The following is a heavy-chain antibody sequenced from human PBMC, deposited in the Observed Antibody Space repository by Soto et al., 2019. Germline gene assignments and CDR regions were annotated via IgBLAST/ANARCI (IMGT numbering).Heavy chain of an antibody. V-gene: IGHV3-23*01. CDR2: ISASGSTR. CDR1: GFAFSQFD. Sequence: GSLRLSCAASGFAFSQFDMSWVRQAPGKGLEWVSAISASGSTRPYTDSVRGRFTISRDNFRNTVDLQMNNLRAEDTAVYYCTSHQIAICDYWGRGTLVTVSS. J-gene: IGHJ4*02. D-gene: IGHD2-2*02. CDR3: TSHQIAICDY.